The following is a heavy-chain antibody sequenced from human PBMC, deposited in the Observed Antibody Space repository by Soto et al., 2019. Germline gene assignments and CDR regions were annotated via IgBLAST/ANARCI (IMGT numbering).Heavy chain of an antibody. D-gene: IGHD2-15*01. CDR3: ARGSSLGYCSGGSCYGPNDY. CDR1: GYSFTSYA. Sequence: ALVKVSCKASGYSFTSYAMHWVSQAPGQRLEWMGWINAGNGNTKYSQKFQGRVTITRDTSASTAYMELSSLRSEDTAVYYCARGSSLGYCSGGSCYGPNDYWGQGTLVTVSS. CDR2: INAGNGNT. V-gene: IGHV1-3*01. J-gene: IGHJ4*02.